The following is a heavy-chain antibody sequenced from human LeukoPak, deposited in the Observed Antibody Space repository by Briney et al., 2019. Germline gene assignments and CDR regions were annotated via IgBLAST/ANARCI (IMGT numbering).Heavy chain of an antibody. Sequence: SATLSLTCSVSGGSVSSSTYYWGWIRQPPGKGLEWIGSMYHGGSTYYNPSLKSRVTISVDTSKNQFSLKLSSLTAADSAVYYSGDFWGYWGQGTLVTVSS. J-gene: IGHJ4*02. D-gene: IGHD4-17*01. CDR1: GGSVSSSTYY. CDR3: GDFWGY. CDR2: MYHGGST. V-gene: IGHV4-39*01.